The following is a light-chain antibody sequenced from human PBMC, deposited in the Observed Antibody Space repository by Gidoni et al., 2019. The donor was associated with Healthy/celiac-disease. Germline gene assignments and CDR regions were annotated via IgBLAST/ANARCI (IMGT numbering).Light chain of an antibody. CDR3: QQSYRTPRA. CDR2: AAS. Sequence: DIQTTQSPSFLSASVGYRVTSTCLASQSISSYLNWYQQKPGKAPKLLIYAASSLQSGVPSRFSGSGSWTDFTLTISSLQPEDFATYYCQQSYRTPRAIXQXTKVEIK. J-gene: IGKJ1*01. CDR1: QSISSY. V-gene: IGKV1-39*01.